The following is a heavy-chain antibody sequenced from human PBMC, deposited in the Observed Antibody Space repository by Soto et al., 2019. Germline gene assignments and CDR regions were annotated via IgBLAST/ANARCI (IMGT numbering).Heavy chain of an antibody. D-gene: IGHD6-19*01. J-gene: IGHJ4*02. CDR1: GCSISSSNW. CDR2: IYHSGST. Sequence: SETLSLTCAVSGCSISSSNWWSWVRQPPGKGLEWIGEIYHSGSTNYNPSLKSRVTISVDKSKNQFSLKLSSVTAADTAVYYCARAGGLGAVAVDYWGQGTLVTVSS. CDR3: ARAGGLGAVAVDY. V-gene: IGHV4-4*02.